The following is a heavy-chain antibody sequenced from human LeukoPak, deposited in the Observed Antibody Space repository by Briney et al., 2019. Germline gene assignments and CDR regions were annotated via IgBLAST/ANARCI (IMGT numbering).Heavy chain of an antibody. CDR2: ISSSSSDI. D-gene: IGHD3-10*01. J-gene: IGHJ4*02. Sequence: GGSLRLSCAASGFTFSSYGMNWVRQVPGKGLEWVSSISSSSSDIYYLDSVKGRFTISRDDAKNLLYLQMNSLRVEDTALYHCASQAPSLLFRDYWGQGTLVTVSS. V-gene: IGHV3-21*01. CDR3: ASQAPSLLFRDY. CDR1: GFTFSSYG.